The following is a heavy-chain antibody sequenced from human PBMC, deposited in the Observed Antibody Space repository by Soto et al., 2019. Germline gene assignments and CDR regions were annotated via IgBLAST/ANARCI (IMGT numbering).Heavy chain of an antibody. J-gene: IGHJ4*02. CDR2: INPSGCST. CDR3: ARRGVATAFDY. Sequence: APVQVSSRASGYKFTTYNLHWLRQAPGQGLEWMGIINPSGCSTNYAQRFQGRVTRTSDTSTSTVYMELSSLRADDPAVYYCARRGVATAFDYWGQGTLVTVSS. CDR1: GYKFTTYN. D-gene: IGHD5-12*01. V-gene: IGHV1-46*01.